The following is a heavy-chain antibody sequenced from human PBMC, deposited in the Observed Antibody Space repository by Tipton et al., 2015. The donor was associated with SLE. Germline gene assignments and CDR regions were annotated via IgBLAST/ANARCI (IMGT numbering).Heavy chain of an antibody. J-gene: IGHJ4*02. CDR1: GGSISSYY. CDR2: IYYSGST. CDR3: ARGGTQQLVPFVY. D-gene: IGHD6-13*01. Sequence: LRLSCAVYGGSISSYYWSWIRQPPGKGLEWIGYIYYSGSTNYNPSLKSRVTISVDTSKNQFSLKLSSVTAADTAVYYCARGGTQQLVPFVYWGQGTLVTVSS. V-gene: IGHV4-59*01.